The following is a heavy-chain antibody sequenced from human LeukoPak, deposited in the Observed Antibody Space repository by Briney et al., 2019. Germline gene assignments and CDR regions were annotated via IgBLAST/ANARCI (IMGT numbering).Heavy chain of an antibody. J-gene: IGHJ4*02. CDR3: ARSIVGATYFHY. CDR1: GGSVSSGSYY. D-gene: IGHD1-26*01. CDR2: IYYNGNT. V-gene: IGHV4-61*01. Sequence: SETLSLTCTVSGGSVSSGSYYWSWIRQPPGKGLEWIGYIYYNGNTNYNPSLKSRVTISADMSKNQFSLKLSSVTAADTAVYYCARSIVGATYFHYWGQGTLVTVSS.